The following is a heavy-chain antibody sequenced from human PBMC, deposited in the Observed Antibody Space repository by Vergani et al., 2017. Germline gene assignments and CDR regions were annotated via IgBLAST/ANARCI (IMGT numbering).Heavy chain of an antibody. Sequence: VQLVESGGGSVQSGGSLRLSFVASGFSFNTYWMHWVRQVPGKGLMWVARIDEYGNRATYGDFETGRFTISRDNAKNTVFLKMNKLRASDAGVYYCVRTEYCTGIACNTRFDSWGQGALVTVSS. J-gene: IGHJ5*01. CDR3: VRTEYCTGIACNTRFDS. D-gene: IGHD2-8*02. CDR1: GFSFNTYW. V-gene: IGHV3-74*03. CDR2: IDEYGNRA.